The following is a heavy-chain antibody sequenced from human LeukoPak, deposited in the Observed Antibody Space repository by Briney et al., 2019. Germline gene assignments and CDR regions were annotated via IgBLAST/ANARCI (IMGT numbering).Heavy chain of an antibody. D-gene: IGHD3-10*01. CDR1: GGSISSYY. V-gene: IGHV4-59*01. J-gene: IGHJ5*02. CDR3: ARLKEDYGSGREWFDP. CDR2: IYYSGST. Sequence: ESSETLSLTCTVSGGSISSYYWSWIRQPPGKGLEWIGYIYYSGSTNYNPSLKSRVTISVDTSKNQFSLKLSSVTAADTAVYYCARLKEDYGSGREWFDPWGQGTLVTVSS.